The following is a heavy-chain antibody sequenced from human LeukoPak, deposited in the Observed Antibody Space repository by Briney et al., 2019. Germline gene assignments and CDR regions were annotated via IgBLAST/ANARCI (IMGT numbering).Heavy chain of an antibody. CDR1: GGSFSGYY. D-gene: IGHD2-15*01. J-gene: IGHJ5*02. V-gene: IGHV4-34*01. CDR2: INHSGST. Sequence: SETLSLTCAVYGGSFSGYYWSWIRQPPGKGLEWIGEINHSGSTNYNPSLKSRVTISVDTSKNQFSLKLSSVTAADTAVYYCARESCSGGSCYSYLLDPWGQGTLVTVSS. CDR3: ARESCSGGSCYSYLLDP.